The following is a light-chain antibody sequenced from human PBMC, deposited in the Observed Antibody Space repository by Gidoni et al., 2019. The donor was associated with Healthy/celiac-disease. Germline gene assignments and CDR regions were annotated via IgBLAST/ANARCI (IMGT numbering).Light chain of an antibody. V-gene: IGKV2-28*01. J-gene: IGKJ1*01. CDR2: LGS. Sequence: DIVMTQSPISLPVTPGAPASISCRSNQSLLHSNGYNYLDWYQQKPGPSPPLLIYLGSNRASGVPDMCSGSGAGKDFTMKSSRVEAEDVGVYYCMQALQTPTFGQGTKVEIK. CDR1: QSLLHSNGYNY. CDR3: MQALQTPT.